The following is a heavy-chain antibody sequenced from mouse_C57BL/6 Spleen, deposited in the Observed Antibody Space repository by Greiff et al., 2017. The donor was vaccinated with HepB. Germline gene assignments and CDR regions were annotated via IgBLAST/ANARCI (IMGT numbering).Heavy chain of an antibody. V-gene: IGHV1-61*01. CDR2: IYPSDSET. Sequence: VQLQQPGAELVRPGSSVKLSCKASGYTFTSYWMDWVKQRPGQGLEWIGNIYPSDSETHYNQKFKDKATLTVDKSSSTAYMQLSSLTSEDSAVYYCARNYYSNLRGWFAYWGQGTLVTVSA. CDR1: GYTFTSYW. J-gene: IGHJ3*01. D-gene: IGHD2-5*01. CDR3: ARNYYSNLRGWFAY.